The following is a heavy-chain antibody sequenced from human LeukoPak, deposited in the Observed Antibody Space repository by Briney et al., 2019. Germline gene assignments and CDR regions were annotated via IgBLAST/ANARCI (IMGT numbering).Heavy chain of an antibody. J-gene: IGHJ4*02. D-gene: IGHD3-22*01. CDR3: ARVPYYDLYYFDH. CDR1: GYTFTGYY. CDR2: INPNSGGT. V-gene: IGHV1-2*02. Sequence: ASVKVSCKASGYTFTGYYMHWVRQAPGQGLEWMGWINPNSGGTNYAQKFQGRVTMTRDTSISTAYMELSRLRSDDTAVYYCARVPYYDLYYFDHWGQGTLVTVSS.